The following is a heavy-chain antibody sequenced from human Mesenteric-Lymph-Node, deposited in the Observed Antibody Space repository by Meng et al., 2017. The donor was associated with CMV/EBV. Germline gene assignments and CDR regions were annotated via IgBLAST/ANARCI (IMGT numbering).Heavy chain of an antibody. CDR1: GFTFSSYG. CDR3: AKVPYRFTDPGAWINYFFDH. V-gene: IGHV3-30*02. D-gene: IGHD5-12*01. J-gene: IGHJ4*02. Sequence: GESLKISCAASGFTFSSYGMHWVRQAPGKGLQWVAFIGFDGNHKYYADSVKGRFTISRDNFKNTLYLQMNSLRPEDTALYYCAKVPYRFTDPGAWINYFFDHWGQGTLVTVSS. CDR2: IGFDGNHK.